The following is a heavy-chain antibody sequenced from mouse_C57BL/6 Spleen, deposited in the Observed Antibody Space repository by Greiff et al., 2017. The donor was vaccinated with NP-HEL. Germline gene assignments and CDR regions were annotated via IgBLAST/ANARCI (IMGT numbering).Heavy chain of an antibody. V-gene: IGHV5-6*01. CDR1: GFTFSSYG. CDR2: ISSGGSYT. Sequence: EVKLVESGGDLVKPGGSLKLSCEASGFTFSSYGMSWVRQTPDKRLEWVATISSGGSYTYYPDSVKGRFTISRDNAKNTLYLQMSSLKSEDTAMYYCARPTVVATDWCAYWGQGTLVTVSA. CDR3: ARPTVVATDWCAY. J-gene: IGHJ3*01. D-gene: IGHD1-1*01.